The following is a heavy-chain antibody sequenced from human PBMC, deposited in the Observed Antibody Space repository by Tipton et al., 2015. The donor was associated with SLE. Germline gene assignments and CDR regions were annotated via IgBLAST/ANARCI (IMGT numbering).Heavy chain of an antibody. J-gene: IGHJ4*02. V-gene: IGHV4-34*01. CDR3: AGSTYCDILTGPQQLRERGSGVFDY. D-gene: IGHD3-9*01. CDR2: INHSGST. Sequence: TLSLTCAVYGGSFSGYYWSWIRQPPGKGLEWIGEINHSGSTNYNPSLKSRVTISVDTSKNQFSLKLSSVTAADTAVYYCAGSTYCDILTGPQQLRERGSGVFDYWGQGTLVTVSS. CDR1: GGSFSGYY.